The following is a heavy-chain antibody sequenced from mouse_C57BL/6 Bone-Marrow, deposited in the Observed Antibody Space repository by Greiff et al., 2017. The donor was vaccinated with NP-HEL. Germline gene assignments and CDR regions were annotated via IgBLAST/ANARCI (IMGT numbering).Heavy chain of an antibody. D-gene: IGHD1-1*01. V-gene: IGHV14-4*01. CDR1: GFNIKDDY. CDR3: TTWGYYYGSSIAY. J-gene: IGHJ3*01. CDR2: IDPENGDT. Sequence: EVHLVESGAELVRPGASVKLSCTASGFNIKDDYMHWVKQRPEQGLEWIGWIDPENGDTEYASKFQGKATITADTSSNTAYLQLSSLTSEDTAVYYCTTWGYYYGSSIAYWGQGTLVTVSA.